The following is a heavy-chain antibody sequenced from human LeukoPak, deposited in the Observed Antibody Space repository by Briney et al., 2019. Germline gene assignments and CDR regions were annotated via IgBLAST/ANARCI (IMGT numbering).Heavy chain of an antibody. Sequence: SGGSLRLSCVASGFTFDDYAMHWVRQAPGRGLEWVSLSSGDGGRIYYADSVKGRFTISRDNSKNSLYLQMNSLTTEDTALYYCARTASIQHTAMVTQYYYGMDVWGQGTTVTLSS. V-gene: IGHV3-43*02. J-gene: IGHJ6*02. D-gene: IGHD5-18*01. CDR3: ARTASIQHTAMVTQYYYGMDV. CDR1: GFTFDDYA. CDR2: SSGDGGRI.